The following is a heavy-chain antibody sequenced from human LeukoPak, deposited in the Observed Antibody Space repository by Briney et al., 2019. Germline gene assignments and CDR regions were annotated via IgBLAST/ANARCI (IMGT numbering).Heavy chain of an antibody. CDR3: ARHGHPSGGGYFDY. D-gene: IGHD3-10*01. Sequence: SETLSLTCTVSGGSISSYYWSWIRQPPGKGLEWIGYIHYSGSTNYNPSLKSRVTISVDTSKSQFSLKLTSVTAADTAVYYCARHGHPSGGGYFDYWGQGTLVTVSS. J-gene: IGHJ4*02. V-gene: IGHV4-59*08. CDR1: GGSISSYY. CDR2: IHYSGST.